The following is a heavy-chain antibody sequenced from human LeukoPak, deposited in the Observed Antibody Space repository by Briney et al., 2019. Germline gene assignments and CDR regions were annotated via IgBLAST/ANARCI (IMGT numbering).Heavy chain of an antibody. D-gene: IGHD3-10*01. Sequence: PGGSLRLSCAASGFTFSDYYMSWIRQAPGKGLEWVSYISSSSSYTNYADSVKGRFTISRDNAKNSLYLQMNSLRVEDTAVYYCARDFRVYYYPYYYGMDVWGKGTTVTVSS. CDR2: ISSSSSYT. CDR3: ARDFRVYYYPYYYGMDV. J-gene: IGHJ6*04. CDR1: GFTFSDYY. V-gene: IGHV3-11*06.